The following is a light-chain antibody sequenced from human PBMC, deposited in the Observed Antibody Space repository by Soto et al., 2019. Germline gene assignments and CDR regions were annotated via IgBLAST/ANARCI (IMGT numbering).Light chain of an antibody. CDR2: AAS. J-gene: IGKJ1*01. CDR3: QQSYSTPWT. Sequence: SSLSASVGDRVTITCRASQRISTYLHWFQQKPGKAPKLLIYAASNLQSGVPSRFSGSGSGTDFALTISSLQLEDFATYYCQQSYSTPWTFGHGIKA. V-gene: IGKV1-39*01. CDR1: QRISTY.